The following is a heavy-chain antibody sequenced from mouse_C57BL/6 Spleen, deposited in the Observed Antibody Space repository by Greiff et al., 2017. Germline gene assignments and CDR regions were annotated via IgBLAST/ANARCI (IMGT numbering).Heavy chain of an antibody. CDR2: IYPGDGDT. D-gene: IGHD2-4*01. J-gene: IGHJ3*01. V-gene: IGHV1-82*01. Sequence: VQLQQPGPELVKPGASVKISCKASGYAFSSSWMNWVKQRPGKGLEWIGRIYPGDGDTNYNGKFKGKATLTADKSSSTAYMQLSSLTSEDSAVYFCASVDYDGRFAYWGQGTLVTVSA. CDR3: ASVDYDGRFAY. CDR1: GYAFSSSW.